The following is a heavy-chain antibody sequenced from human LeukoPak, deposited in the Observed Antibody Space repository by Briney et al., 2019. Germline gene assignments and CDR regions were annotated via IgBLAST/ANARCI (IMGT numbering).Heavy chain of an antibody. J-gene: IGHJ4*02. V-gene: IGHV1-46*01. Sequence: ASVKVSCKASGYTFTSYYMHWVRQAPGQGLEWMGIINPSGGSTSYAQKFQGRVTMTRDTSTSTVYMELSSLRSEDTAVYYCAGGYDYVWGSYLPLDYWGQGTLVTVAS. D-gene: IGHD3-16*02. CDR1: GYTFTSYY. CDR2: INPSGGST. CDR3: AGGYDYVWGSYLPLDY.